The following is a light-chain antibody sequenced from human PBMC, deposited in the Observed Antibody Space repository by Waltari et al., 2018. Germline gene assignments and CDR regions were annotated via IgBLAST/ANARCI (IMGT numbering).Light chain of an antibody. V-gene: IGKV3-11*01. CDR2: HAY. CDR3: QQRADWPLT. Sequence: SVMASQSIQRYLGWYQQKPGQAPRLLIYHAYSRATGVPARFSGSGSETDFTLTISSLEPEDSAIYYCQQRADWPLTFGGGTTVEIK. CDR1: QSIQRY. J-gene: IGKJ4*01.